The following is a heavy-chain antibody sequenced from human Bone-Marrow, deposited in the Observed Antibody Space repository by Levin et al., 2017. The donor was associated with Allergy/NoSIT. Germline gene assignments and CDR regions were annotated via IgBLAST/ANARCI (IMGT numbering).Heavy chain of an antibody. V-gene: IGHV3-30*04. CDR3: ARDKGRQLWPHAFDI. D-gene: IGHD5-18*01. J-gene: IGHJ3*02. CDR2: ISYDDNNR. Sequence: GGSLRLSCAASGFTFSSHAMHWVRQAPGKGLEWVAVISYDDNNRYYADSVKGRFTISRDSSMNTLYLQMNSLRAEDTSFYYCARDKGRQLWPHAFDIWGQGTLVTVSS. CDR1: GFTFSSHA.